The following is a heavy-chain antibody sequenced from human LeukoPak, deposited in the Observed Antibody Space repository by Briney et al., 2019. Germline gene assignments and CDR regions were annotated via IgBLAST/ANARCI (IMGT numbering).Heavy chain of an antibody. CDR1: GFTFSSYS. V-gene: IGHV3-21*01. CDR2: ISSSSSYI. Sequence: GGSLRLSCAASGFTFSSYSMNWVRQAPGKGLEWVSSISSSSSYIYYADSVKGRSTISRDNAKNSLYLQMNSLRAEDTAVYYCARGFSSSRPHYFDYWGQGTLVTVSS. D-gene: IGHD6-13*01. J-gene: IGHJ4*02. CDR3: ARGFSSSRPHYFDY.